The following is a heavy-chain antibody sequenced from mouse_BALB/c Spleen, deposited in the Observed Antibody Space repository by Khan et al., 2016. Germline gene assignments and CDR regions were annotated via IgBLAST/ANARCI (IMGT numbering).Heavy chain of an antibody. CDR3: ARAGYGNPFAY. Sequence: VQLKESGPGLVKPSQSLSLTCTVTGYSITSDYAWNWIRQFPGNKLEWMGYISYSGSTSYNPSLQSRISITRDTSKNQFFLQLNSVTTEDTATYYCARAGYGNPFAYWGQGTLVTVSA. D-gene: IGHD2-10*02. CDR1: GYSITSDYA. V-gene: IGHV3-2*02. J-gene: IGHJ3*01. CDR2: ISYSGST.